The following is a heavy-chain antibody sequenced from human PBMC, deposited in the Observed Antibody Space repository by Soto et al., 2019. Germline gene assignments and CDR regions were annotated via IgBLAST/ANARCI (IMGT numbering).Heavy chain of an antibody. V-gene: IGHV4-34*01. CDR1: GGACSGYY. CDR3: ARVSGIYYYGMDV. CDR2: INHSGST. Sequence: SETLCLSCAGYGGACSGYYWSWIRQPPGKGLEWIGEINHSGSTNYNPSLKSRVTISVDTSKNQFSLKLSSVTAADTAVYYCARVSGIYYYGMDVWGQGTTVT. D-gene: IGHD3-10*01. J-gene: IGHJ6*02.